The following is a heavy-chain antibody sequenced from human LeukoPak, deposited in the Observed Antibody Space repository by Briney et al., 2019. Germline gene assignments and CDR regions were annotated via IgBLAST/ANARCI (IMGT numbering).Heavy chain of an antibody. Sequence: ASVKVSCKAPGYTFTGYYMHWVRQAPGQGLEWMGWINPNSGGTNYAQKFQGRVTMTRDTSISTAYMELSRLRSDDTAVYYCARGGSLMITFGGVIVTGYWGQGTLVTVSS. J-gene: IGHJ4*02. V-gene: IGHV1-2*02. CDR1: GYTFTGYY. D-gene: IGHD3-16*02. CDR3: ARGGSLMITFGGVIVTGY. CDR2: INPNSGGT.